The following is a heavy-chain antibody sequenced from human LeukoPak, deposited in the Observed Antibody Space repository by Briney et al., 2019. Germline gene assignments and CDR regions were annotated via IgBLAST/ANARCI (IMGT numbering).Heavy chain of an antibody. CDR2: ISAYNGNT. Sequence: ASVKVSCKASGYTFTSYGISWVRQAPGQGLEWMGWISAYNGNTNYAQKLQGRVTMTTDTSTSTAYMELRSLRSDDTAVYYCARNTPLLWFGELFPGPGDGDFDYWGQGTLVTVSS. CDR1: GYTFTSYG. CDR3: ARNTPLLWFGELFPGPGDGDFDY. J-gene: IGHJ4*02. D-gene: IGHD3-10*01. V-gene: IGHV1-18*01.